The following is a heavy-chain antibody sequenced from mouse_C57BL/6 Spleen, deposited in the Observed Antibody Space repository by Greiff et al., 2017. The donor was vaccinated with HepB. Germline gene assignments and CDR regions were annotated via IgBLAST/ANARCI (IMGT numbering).Heavy chain of an antibody. CDR3: ARYYYGNYNYAMDY. J-gene: IGHJ4*01. D-gene: IGHD2-1*01. Sequence: QVQLKESGPELVKPGASVKISCKASGYAFSSSWMNWVKQRPGKGLEWIGRIYPGDGDTNYNGKFKGKATLTADKSSSTAYMQLSSLTSEDSAVYFCARYYYGNYNYAMDYWGQGTSVTVSS. CDR2: IYPGDGDT. V-gene: IGHV1-82*01. CDR1: GYAFSSSW.